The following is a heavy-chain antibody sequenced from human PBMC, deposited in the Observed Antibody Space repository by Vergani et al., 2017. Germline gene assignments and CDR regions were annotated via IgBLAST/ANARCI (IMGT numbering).Heavy chain of an antibody. CDR1: GGSISSSSYY. V-gene: IGHV4-39*01. J-gene: IGHJ4*02. CDR3: ARSYSSSSFDY. Sequence: QLQLQESGPGLVKPSETLSLTCTVSGGSISSSSYYWGWIRQPPGKGLEWIGSIYYSGSTYYNPSLKSRVTISVDTSKNQFSLKLSSVTAADTAVYYCARSYSSSSFDYGGQGTLVTVSS. CDR2: IYYSGST. D-gene: IGHD6-13*01.